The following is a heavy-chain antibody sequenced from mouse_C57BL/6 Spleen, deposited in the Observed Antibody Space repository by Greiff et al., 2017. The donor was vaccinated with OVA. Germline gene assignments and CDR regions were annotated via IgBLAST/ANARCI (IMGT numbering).Heavy chain of an antibody. Sequence: VQGVESGPGLVQPSQSLSITCTVSGFSLTSYGVHWVRQSPGKGLEWLGVIWRGGSTDYNAAFMSRLSITKDNSKSQVFFKMNSLQADDTAIYYCAKKGYYGKRNAMDYWGQGTSVTVSS. CDR2: IWRGGST. J-gene: IGHJ4*01. D-gene: IGHD2-1*01. CDR3: AKKGYYGKRNAMDY. V-gene: IGHV2-5*01. CDR1: GFSLTSYG.